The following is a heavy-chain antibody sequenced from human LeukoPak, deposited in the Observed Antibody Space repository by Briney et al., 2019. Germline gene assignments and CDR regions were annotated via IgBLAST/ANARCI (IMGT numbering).Heavy chain of an antibody. V-gene: IGHV3-30*02. J-gene: IGHJ6*03. CDR2: IRYDGSNK. Sequence: PGGSLRLSCAASGFTFSSYGMHWVRQASGKGLEWVAFIRYDGSNKYYADSVKGRFTISRDNSKNTLYLQMNSLRAEDTAVYYCAKDSLLWFGELFSSGNYYYMDVWGKGTTVTISS. CDR3: AKDSLLWFGELFSSGNYYYMDV. CDR1: GFTFSSYG. D-gene: IGHD3-10*01.